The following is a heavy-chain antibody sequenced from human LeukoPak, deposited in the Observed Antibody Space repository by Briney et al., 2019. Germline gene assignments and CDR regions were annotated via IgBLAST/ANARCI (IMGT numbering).Heavy chain of an antibody. CDR2: VHPDSGNT. CDR3: ARGPRNDP. CDR1: GYPFSTWE. V-gene: IGHV1-8*01. J-gene: IGHJ5*02. D-gene: IGHD1-14*01. Sequence: ASVKVSCKTSGYPFSTWEINWVRQAAGQGLEWLGWVHPDSGNTDYAQKSRGRVTMSRDTSTSTAYMELSGLRLDDTAVYFCARGPRNDPWGQGTLVTVSS.